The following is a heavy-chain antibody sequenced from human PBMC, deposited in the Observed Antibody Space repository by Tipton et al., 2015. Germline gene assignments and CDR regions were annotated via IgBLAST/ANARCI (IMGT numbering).Heavy chain of an antibody. V-gene: IGHV4-38-2*02. D-gene: IGHD5-24*01. CDR2: ISHSGNT. Sequence: TLSLTCAVSAYSISSDYYWGWIRQPPGKGLEWIGSISHSGNTYYNPSLKSRVTISVDTSKNQFSLKLSSVTAADTAVYYCARDLEHGMDVWGHGTTVTVSS. J-gene: IGHJ6*02. CDR1: AYSISSDYY. CDR3: ARDLEHGMDV.